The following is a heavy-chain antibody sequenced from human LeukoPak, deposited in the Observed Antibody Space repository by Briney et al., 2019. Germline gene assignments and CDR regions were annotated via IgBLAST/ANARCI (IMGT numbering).Heavy chain of an antibody. D-gene: IGHD2-15*01. V-gene: IGHV3-48*03. CDR1: GFTFSSYE. J-gene: IGHJ5*02. CDR2: ISSSGSTI. Sequence: GGSLRLSCAASGFTFSSYEMNWVRQAPGKGLEWVSYISSSGSTIYYADSVKGRFTISRDNANNSLYLQMNSLRAEDTAVYYCARDVGIDWFDPWGQGTLVTVPS. CDR3: ARDVGIDWFDP.